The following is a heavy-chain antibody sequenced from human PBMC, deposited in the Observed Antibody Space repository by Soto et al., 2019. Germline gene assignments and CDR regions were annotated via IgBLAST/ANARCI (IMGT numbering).Heavy chain of an antibody. CDR2: IKSKTDGGTT. CDR1: GFTFSNAW. D-gene: IGHD1-20*01. Sequence: GGSLRLSCAASGFTFSNAWMSWVRQAPGKGLEWVGRIKSKTDGGTTDYAAPVKGRFTISRDDSKNTLYLQMNSLKTEATAVYYCTTLTGTISDAFDIWGQGTMVTVSS. J-gene: IGHJ3*02. CDR3: TTLTGTISDAFDI. V-gene: IGHV3-15*01.